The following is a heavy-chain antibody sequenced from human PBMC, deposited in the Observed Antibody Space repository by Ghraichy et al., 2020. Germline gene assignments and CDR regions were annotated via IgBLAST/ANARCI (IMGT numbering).Heavy chain of an antibody. J-gene: IGHJ3*01. CDR1: GGSINSDSYS. Sequence: SETLSLTCVVSGGSINSDSYSWSWIRQPPGKGLEWIGYISHSGITNYTPSLKSRITMSLDRSKNQLSLKLTSVTVADTAVYYCVSGGIHLGELFYFGAFDVWGKGTMVSVSS. D-gene: IGHD3-16*01. V-gene: IGHV4-30-2*01. CDR2: ISHSGIT. CDR3: VSGGIHLGELFYFGAFDV.